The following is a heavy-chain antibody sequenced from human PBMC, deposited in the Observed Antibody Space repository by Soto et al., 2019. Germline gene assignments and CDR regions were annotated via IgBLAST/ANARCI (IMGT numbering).Heavy chain of an antibody. V-gene: IGHV1-24*01. CDR1: GYTLTELS. CDR3: ATDQSGGWEPEFDY. Sequence: ASVKVSCKVSGYTLTELSMHWVRQAPGKGLEWMGGFDPEDGETIYAQKFQGRVTMTEDTSTDTAYMELSSLRSEDTAVYYCATDQSGGWEPEFDYWGQGALVTVSS. CDR2: FDPEDGET. J-gene: IGHJ4*02. D-gene: IGHD6-19*01.